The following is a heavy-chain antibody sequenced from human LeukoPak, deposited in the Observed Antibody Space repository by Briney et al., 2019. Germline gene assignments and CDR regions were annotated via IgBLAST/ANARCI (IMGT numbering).Heavy chain of an antibody. D-gene: IGHD6-13*01. Sequence: GGSLRLSCAASGFTFSSYWMHWVRQAPGKGLVWVSRINSDGSSTSYADSVKGRFTITRDNAKNTVYLQMNSLRAEDTAVDYCAREYSSSWHYYYYYGMDVWGQGTTVTVSS. J-gene: IGHJ6*02. V-gene: IGHV3-74*01. CDR3: AREYSSSWHYYYYYGMDV. CDR2: INSDGSST. CDR1: GFTFSSYW.